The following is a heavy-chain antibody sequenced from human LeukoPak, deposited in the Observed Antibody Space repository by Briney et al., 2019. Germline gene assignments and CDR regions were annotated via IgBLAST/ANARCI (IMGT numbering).Heavy chain of an antibody. Sequence: ASVKVSCKASGYTFTHHGISWVRQAPGQGLEWMGWISCYNGDTMYAQNVQGRVTMTTDTSTRTACIELRSLSSDDTAMYYCARDPSNSSGYHAHFDSWGQGTLVTVSS. CDR1: GYTFTHHG. D-gene: IGHD3-22*01. CDR3: ARDPSNSSGYHAHFDS. CDR2: ISCYNGDT. V-gene: IGHV1-18*04. J-gene: IGHJ4*02.